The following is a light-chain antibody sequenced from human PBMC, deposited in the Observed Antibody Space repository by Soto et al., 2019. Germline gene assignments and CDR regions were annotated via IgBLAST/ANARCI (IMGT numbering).Light chain of an antibody. Sequence: EIVLTQSPATLSLSPGERATLSCRASQSVSKYLAWYQQKGGQAPRLLIYDASKSATGIPARFSGSGSGTDFPLTISSLEPADFAVYSCQQSQTFGGGPKVEI. CDR1: QSVSKY. J-gene: IGKJ4*01. CDR3: QQSQT. CDR2: DAS. V-gene: IGKV3-11*01.